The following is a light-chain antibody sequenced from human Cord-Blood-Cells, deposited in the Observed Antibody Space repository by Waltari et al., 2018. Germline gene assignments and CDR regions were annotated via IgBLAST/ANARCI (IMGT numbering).Light chain of an antibody. Sequence: QSALTQPASMSGSPGQSITISCTGTSSDVGGYNYVSWYQQHPGKAPKLMIYAVSNRPSGVSNRFSGSKSGNTASLTISGLQAEDEADYYCSSYTSSSTRVFGGGTKLTVL. CDR2: AVS. J-gene: IGLJ3*02. V-gene: IGLV2-14*03. CDR3: SSYTSSSTRV. CDR1: SSDVGGYNY.